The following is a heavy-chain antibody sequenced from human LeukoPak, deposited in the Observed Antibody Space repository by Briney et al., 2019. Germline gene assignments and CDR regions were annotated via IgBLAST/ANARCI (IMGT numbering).Heavy chain of an antibody. D-gene: IGHD1-26*01. Sequence: GGSLRLSCAGAEFTFSDYTMNWVRQAPGKGLEWVSYISPDSTEIYYADSVKGRFTISRDNAKNSLYLQMNSLRAEDTAVYYCVSGMRVGPCIWGQGTLVTVSS. J-gene: IGHJ4*02. CDR1: EFTFSDYT. V-gene: IGHV3-21*05. CDR3: VSGMRVGPCI. CDR2: ISPDSTEI.